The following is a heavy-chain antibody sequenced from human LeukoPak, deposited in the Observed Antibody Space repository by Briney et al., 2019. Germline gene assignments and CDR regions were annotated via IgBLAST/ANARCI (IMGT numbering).Heavy chain of an antibody. D-gene: IGHD7-27*01. V-gene: IGHV3-74*01. CDR3: ASPSLSWAAFDI. Sequence: PGGSLRLSCAASGFTFSRNWMYWVRQAPGKGLVWVSRINSDGSGTNYADYVKGRFTISRDNAKNTLYLQMNSLRDEDTAVYYCASPSLSWAAFDIWGQGTMVTVSS. J-gene: IGHJ3*02. CDR1: GFTFSRNW. CDR2: INSDGSGT.